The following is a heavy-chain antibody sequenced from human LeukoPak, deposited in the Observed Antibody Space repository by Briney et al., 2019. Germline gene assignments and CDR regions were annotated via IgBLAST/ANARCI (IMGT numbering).Heavy chain of an antibody. CDR1: GFTFSSYS. V-gene: IGHV3-21*01. CDR2: ISSSSSYI. CDR3: ARSSRAIVVVPATFDL. D-gene: IGHD2-2*01. Sequence: PGGSLRLSCAASGFTFSSYSMNWVRQAPGKGLEWVSSISSSSSYIYYADSVKGRFTISRDNAKNSLYLQMNSLRAEDTAVYYCARSSRAIVVVPATFDLWGRGTLVTVSS. J-gene: IGHJ2*01.